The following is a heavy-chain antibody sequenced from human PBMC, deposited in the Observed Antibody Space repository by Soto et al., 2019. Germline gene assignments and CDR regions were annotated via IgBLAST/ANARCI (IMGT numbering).Heavy chain of an antibody. CDR2: IYWNDER. V-gene: IGHV2-5*01. CDR3: AHRKGGTFDY. J-gene: IGHJ4*02. D-gene: IGHD1-26*01. CDR1: GFSLSTSGEG. Sequence: QITLKESGPTLVKPTQTLTLTCTFSGFSLSTSGEGVGWIRQPPGKALEWLAVIYWNDERHNSPSLKSRLTITKDTSKNQVVLIVTNMDRVDTATYYCAHRKGGTFDYWGQGALVTVSS.